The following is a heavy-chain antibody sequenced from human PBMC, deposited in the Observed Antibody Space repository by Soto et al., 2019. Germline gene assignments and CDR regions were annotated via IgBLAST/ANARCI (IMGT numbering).Heavy chain of an antibody. V-gene: IGHV4-30-4*01. CDR2: ISYSGTT. D-gene: IGHD5-18*01. CDR1: GDSISSNNNY. J-gene: IGHJ5*02. CDR3: ARGRGYSYGLDP. Sequence: QVQLQESGPGLVKPSQTLSLTCTVSGDSISSNNNYWSWIRQPPGEGLEWIGFISYSGTTSYSPSLKSRVAISLDTSKNQFSLSLSSVTAADTAVYYRARGRGYSYGLDPWGQGTLVTVSS.